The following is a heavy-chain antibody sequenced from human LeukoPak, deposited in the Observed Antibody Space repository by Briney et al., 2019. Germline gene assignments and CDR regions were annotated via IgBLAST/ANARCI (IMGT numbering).Heavy chain of an antibody. CDR2: INPNSGGT. CDR3: ARDTRPSSWYLY. D-gene: IGHD6-13*01. CDR1: GYTFTGYY. J-gene: IGHJ4*02. Sequence: EASVKVSCTSSGYTFTGYYMHWVRQAPGQGLEWMGWINPNSGGTNYAQKFPGRVTMTRDTSISTAYMELSRLRSDDTAVYYCARDTRPSSWYLYWGQGTLVTVSS. V-gene: IGHV1-2*02.